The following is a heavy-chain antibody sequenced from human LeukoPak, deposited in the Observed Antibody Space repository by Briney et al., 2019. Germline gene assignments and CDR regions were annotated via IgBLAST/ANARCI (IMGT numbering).Heavy chain of an antibody. CDR2: ISAYNGNT. CDR3: ARDLFRPGYCSSTSCYPPDY. CDR1: GYTFTSYG. V-gene: IGHV1-18*01. D-gene: IGHD2-2*01. J-gene: IGHJ4*02. Sequence: ASVTVSCTASGYTFTSYGISWVRQAPGQGLEWMGWISAYNGNTNYAQKLQGRVTMTTDTSTSTAYMELRSLRSDDTAVYYCARDLFRPGYCSSTSCYPPDYWGQGTLVTVSS.